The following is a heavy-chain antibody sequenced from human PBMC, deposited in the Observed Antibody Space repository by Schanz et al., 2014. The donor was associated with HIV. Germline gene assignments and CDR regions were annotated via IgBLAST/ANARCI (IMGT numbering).Heavy chain of an antibody. Sequence: VQLLESGGGLVQPGGSLRLSCAVSGFTFNNYGMHWVRQAPGKGLEWVAVISYDGIRKNYADSVKGRFTISRDNSKNTLYLQMNSLRAEDTSVYYCARGFQGFDYWGQGTLVTVSS. CDR1: GFTFNNYG. CDR3: ARGFQGFDY. V-gene: IGHV3-30*03. CDR2: ISYDGIRK. J-gene: IGHJ4*02. D-gene: IGHD3-10*01.